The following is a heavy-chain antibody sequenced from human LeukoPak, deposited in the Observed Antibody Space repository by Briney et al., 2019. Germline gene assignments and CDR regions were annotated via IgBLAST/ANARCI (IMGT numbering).Heavy chain of an antibody. J-gene: IGHJ4*02. CDR1: GGSISSYY. Sequence: NPSETLSLTCSVSGGSISSYYLTWIRRPPGKGLEWIGYVYYSGSIDYNPSLKSRVTMSIDTSKNQFSLNLSSVTAADTAVFYCARGRSSTWYRYFDYWGQGTLVTVSS. D-gene: IGHD6-13*01. V-gene: IGHV4-59*04. CDR2: VYYSGSI. CDR3: ARGRSSTWYRYFDY.